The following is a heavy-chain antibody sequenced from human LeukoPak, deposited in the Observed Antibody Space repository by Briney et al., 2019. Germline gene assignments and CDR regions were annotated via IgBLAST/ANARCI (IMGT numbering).Heavy chain of an antibody. J-gene: IGHJ4*02. D-gene: IGHD3-3*01. CDR1: GFSFRSYW. Sequence: GSLRLSCVASGFSFRSYWMSWVRQAPGKGPECVAKIKPDGSDKFYEDSVKGRFTISRDNAKNSLYLQMNSLTAEDTAVYYCAREDFWRFDYWGQGTMVTASS. V-gene: IGHV3-7*01. CDR3: AREDFWRFDY. CDR2: IKPDGSDK.